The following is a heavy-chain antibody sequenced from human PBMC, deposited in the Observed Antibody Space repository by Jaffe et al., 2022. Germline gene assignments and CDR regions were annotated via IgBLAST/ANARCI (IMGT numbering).Heavy chain of an antibody. J-gene: IGHJ3*02. D-gene: IGHD2-8*02. V-gene: IGHV4-39*01. CDR3: ARHLLTVVLVVYDSMTTDAFDI. Sequence: QLQLQESGPGLVKPSETLSLTCTVSGGSISSSSYYWGWIRQPPGKGLEWIGSIYYSGSTYYNPSLKSRVTISVDTSKNQFSLKLSSVTAADTAVYYCARHLLTVVLVVYDSMTTDAFDIWGQGTMVTVSS. CDR2: IYYSGST. CDR1: GGSISSSSYY.